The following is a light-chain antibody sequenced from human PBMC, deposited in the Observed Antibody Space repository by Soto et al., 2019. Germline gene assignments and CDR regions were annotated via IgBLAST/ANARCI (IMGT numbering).Light chain of an antibody. CDR2: GAS. CDR3: QQYSSSPPIT. J-gene: IGKJ5*01. V-gene: IGKV3-20*01. Sequence: EIVLTQSPDTLSLSAWEGATLSCMAIQSVTNSYLAWYQQKPGQAPRLLIYGASSRATGIPDRFSGSGSETDFTLTISRLEPEDFAVYYCQQYSSSPPITFGQGTRLEIK. CDR1: QSVTNSY.